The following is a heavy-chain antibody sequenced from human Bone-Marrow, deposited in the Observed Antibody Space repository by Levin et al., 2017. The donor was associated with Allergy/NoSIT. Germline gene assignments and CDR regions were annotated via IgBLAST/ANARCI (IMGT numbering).Heavy chain of an antibody. CDR3: ARDSCSSTSCYKEYYYYGMDV. CDR2: ISSSGSTI. V-gene: IGHV3-11*01. CDR1: GFTFSDYY. J-gene: IGHJ6*02. Sequence: GGSLRLSCAASGFTFSDYYMSWIRQAPGKGLEWVSYISSSGSTIYYADSVKGRFTISRDNAKNSLYLQMNSLRAEDTAVYYCARDSCSSTSCYKEYYYYGMDVWGQGTTVTVSS. D-gene: IGHD2-2*02.